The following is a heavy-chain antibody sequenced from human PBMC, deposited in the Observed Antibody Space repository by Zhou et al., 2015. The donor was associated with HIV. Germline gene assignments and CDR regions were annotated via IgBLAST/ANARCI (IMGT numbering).Heavy chain of an antibody. V-gene: IGHV1-69*18. CDR2: IVPLFGTT. D-gene: IGHD7-27*01. CDR3: AREGWGSWYFDL. J-gene: IGHJ2*01. Sequence: QVHLVQSGAEVKKPGSSVKVSCKASGGTFGSSAITWVRQAPGRGLEWVGRIVPLFGTTTYAQTFPGRVAITADESTSTAYMELSRLRYDDTAAYYCAREGWGSWYFDLWGRGTLVSVSS. CDR1: GGTFGSSA.